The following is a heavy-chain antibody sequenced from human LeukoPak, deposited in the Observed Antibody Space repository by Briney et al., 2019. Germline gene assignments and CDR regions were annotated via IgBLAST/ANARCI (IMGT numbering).Heavy chain of an antibody. CDR1: GGSISSSNW. J-gene: IGHJ6*02. Sequence: SETLSLTCAVSGGSISSSNWWSWVRQPPGKGLEWIGEIYHSGSTNYNPSLKSRVTVSVDKSKNQFSLKLSSVTAADTAVYYCARVEWLTNYYYYGMDVWGQGTTVTVSS. V-gene: IGHV4-4*02. CDR3: ARVEWLTNYYYYGMDV. D-gene: IGHD3-3*01. CDR2: IYHSGST.